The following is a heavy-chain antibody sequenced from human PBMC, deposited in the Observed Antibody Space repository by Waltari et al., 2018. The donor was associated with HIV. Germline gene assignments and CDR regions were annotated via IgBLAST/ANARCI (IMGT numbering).Heavy chain of an antibody. Sequence: QVQLVQSGAEVKKPGASVKVSCKASGYTFTSYDINWVRQATGQGLEWMGRINPNSGNTGYAQKFQGRVTMTRNTSISTAYMELSSLRSEDTAVYYCARRFGYSSSPTKRAQLDYWGQGTLVTVSS. CDR3: ARRFGYSSSPTKRAQLDY. D-gene: IGHD6-13*01. CDR2: INPNSGNT. V-gene: IGHV1-8*01. CDR1: GYTFTSYD. J-gene: IGHJ4*02.